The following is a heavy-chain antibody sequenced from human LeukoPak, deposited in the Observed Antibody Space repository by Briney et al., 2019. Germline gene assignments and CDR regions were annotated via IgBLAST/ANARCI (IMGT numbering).Heavy chain of an antibody. CDR1: GGSFSGYY. CDR2: INHSGST. V-gene: IGHV4-34*01. CDR3: ARRQVPRHESPSRYFDY. D-gene: IGHD2-2*01. Sequence: SETLSLTCAVYGGSFSGYYWSWIRQPPGKGLEWIGEINHSGSTNYNPSLKSRVTISVDTSKNQFSLKLSSVTAADTAVYYCARRQVPRHESPSRYFDYWGQGTLVTVSS. J-gene: IGHJ4*02.